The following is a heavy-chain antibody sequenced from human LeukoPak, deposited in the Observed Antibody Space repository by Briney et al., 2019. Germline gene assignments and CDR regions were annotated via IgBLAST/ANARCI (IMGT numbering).Heavy chain of an antibody. D-gene: IGHD3-22*01. V-gene: IGHV4-59*01. CDR1: GGSISSYY. CDR3: ARARNYYDSSDYYYEGDAFDI. J-gene: IGHJ3*02. Sequence: SETLSLTCTVSGGSISSYYWSWIRQPPGKGLEWIGCIYYSGYTNYNPSLKSRVTISVDTSKNQFSLKLSSVTAADTAVYYCARARNYYDSSDYYYEGDAFDIWGQGTMVTVSS. CDR2: IYYSGYT.